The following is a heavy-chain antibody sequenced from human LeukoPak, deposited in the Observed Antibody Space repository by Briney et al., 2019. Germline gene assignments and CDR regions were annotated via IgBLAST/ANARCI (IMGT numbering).Heavy chain of an antibody. V-gene: IGHV4-34*01. Sequence: KPSETLSLTCAVYGGSFSGYYWSWIRQPPGKGLEWIGEINHSGSTNYNPSLKSRVTISVDTSKNQFSLKLSSVTAADTAVYYCARVYYSRFDPWGQGTLVTVSS. J-gene: IGHJ5*02. CDR2: INHSGST. CDR3: ARVYYSRFDP. CDR1: GGSFSGYY. D-gene: IGHD2-21*01.